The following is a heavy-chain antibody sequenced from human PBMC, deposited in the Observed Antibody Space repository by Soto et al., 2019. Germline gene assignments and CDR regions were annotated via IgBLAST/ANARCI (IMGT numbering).Heavy chain of an antibody. CDR3: ARSRGSTRSFDY. CDR1: GGSISTYW. Sequence: ETLSLTCTVSGGSISTYWWSWIRQPPRKGLEWIGYIYYSGSTNYNPSLKSRVTISVDTSKNQFSLKLTSVTAADTAVYYCARSRGSTRSFDYWGQGTLVTVSS. D-gene: IGHD2-15*01. CDR2: IYYSGST. J-gene: IGHJ4*02. V-gene: IGHV4-59*01.